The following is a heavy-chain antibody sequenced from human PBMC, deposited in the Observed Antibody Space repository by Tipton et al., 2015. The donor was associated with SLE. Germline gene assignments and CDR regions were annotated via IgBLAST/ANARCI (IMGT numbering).Heavy chain of an antibody. CDR2: IYYSGST. CDR3: ARGDSEQLNFDY. D-gene: IGHD6-13*01. Sequence: LRLSCTVSGGSISSHYWSWIRQPPGKGLEWIGYIYYSGSTNYNPSLKSRVTISVDTSKNQFSLKLSSVTAADTAVYYCARGDSEQLNFDYWGQGTLVTVSS. J-gene: IGHJ4*02. CDR1: GGSISSHY. V-gene: IGHV4-59*11.